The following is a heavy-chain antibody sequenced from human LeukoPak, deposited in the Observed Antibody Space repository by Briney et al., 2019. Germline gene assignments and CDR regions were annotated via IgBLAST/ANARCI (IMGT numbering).Heavy chain of an antibody. D-gene: IGHD2-21*02. J-gene: IGHJ5*02. V-gene: IGHV1-69*13. CDR2: IIPIFGTA. Sequence: GASVKVSCKASGGTFSSYAISWVRQAPGQGLEWMGGIIPIFGTANYAQKFQGRVTITADESTSTAYMELSSLRSEDTAVYYCASTAIQTYNRFDPWGQGTLVTVSS. CDR1: GGTFSSYA. CDR3: ASTAIQTYNRFDP.